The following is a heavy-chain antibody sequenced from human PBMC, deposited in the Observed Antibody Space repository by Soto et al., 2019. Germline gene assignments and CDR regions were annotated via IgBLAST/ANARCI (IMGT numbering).Heavy chain of an antibody. D-gene: IGHD4-17*01. CDR1: GFSLNTSGVG. CDR3: AHRSGRGDYGYYMNV. Sequence: QITLKESGPTLVKPTQTLTLTCTFSGFSLNTSGVGVGWIRQPPGKALEWLALIYWDADKRYSPSLKSRLTLAKDTCKIQVVLTMTNMDPVDTATYYCAHRSGRGDYGYYMNVWGKGTRVTVSS. V-gene: IGHV2-5*02. J-gene: IGHJ6*03. CDR2: IYWDADK.